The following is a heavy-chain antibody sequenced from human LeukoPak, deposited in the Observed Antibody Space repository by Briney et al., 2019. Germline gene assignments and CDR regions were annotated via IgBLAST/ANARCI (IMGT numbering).Heavy chain of an antibody. CDR2: IYTSGST. CDR1: GGSISSGSYY. CDR3: ARGLVIKYYYYYYMDV. V-gene: IGHV4-61*02. J-gene: IGHJ6*03. Sequence: SQTLSLTCTVSGGSISSGSYYWSWIRQPAGKGLEWIGRIYTSGSTNYNPSLKSRVTISVDTSKNQFSLKLSSVTAADTAVYYCARGLVIKYYYYYYMDVWGKGTTVTVSS. D-gene: IGHD3-9*01.